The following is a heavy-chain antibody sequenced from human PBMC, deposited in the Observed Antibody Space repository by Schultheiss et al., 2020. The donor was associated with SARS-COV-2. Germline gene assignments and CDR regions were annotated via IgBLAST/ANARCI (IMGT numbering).Heavy chain of an antibody. CDR1: GFTFSSYW. V-gene: IGHV3-7*03. CDR2: IKQDGSEK. Sequence: GGSLRLSCAASGFTFSSYWMSWVRQAPGKGLEWVANIKQDGSEKYYVDSVKGRFTISRDNAKNSLYLQMNSLRAEDTAVYYCARDRHSSSPTFFDYWGQGTLVTVSS. D-gene: IGHD6-6*01. CDR3: ARDRHSSSPTFFDY. J-gene: IGHJ4*02.